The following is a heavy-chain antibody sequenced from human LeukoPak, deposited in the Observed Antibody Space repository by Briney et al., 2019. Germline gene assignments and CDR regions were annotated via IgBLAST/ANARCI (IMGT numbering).Heavy chain of an antibody. Sequence: ASVKVSCKASGGTFGSYAISWVRQSPGQGLEWMGGIISIFGTANYAQKFQGRVTITADESTSTAYMELSSLRSEDTAVYYCARDRSSNLGYYYYMDVWGKGTTVTVSS. CDR2: IISIFGTA. V-gene: IGHV1-69*13. J-gene: IGHJ6*03. CDR1: GGTFGSYA. D-gene: IGHD6-13*01. CDR3: ARDRSSNLGYYYYMDV.